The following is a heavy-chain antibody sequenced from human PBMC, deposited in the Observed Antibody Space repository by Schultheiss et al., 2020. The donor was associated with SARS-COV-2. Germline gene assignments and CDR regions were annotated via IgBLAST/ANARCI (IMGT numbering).Heavy chain of an antibody. J-gene: IGHJ4*02. Sequence: ASVKVSCKASGGTFSSYAISWVRQAPGQGLEWMGWISTYNGNTNYAQKLQGRVTMTTDTSTSIAYMELRSLRSDDTAVYYCARGGREGQDYYFEYWGQGTLVTVSS. CDR2: ISTYNGNT. CDR1: GGTFSSYA. D-gene: IGHD2-15*01. V-gene: IGHV1-18*01. CDR3: ARGGREGQDYYFEY.